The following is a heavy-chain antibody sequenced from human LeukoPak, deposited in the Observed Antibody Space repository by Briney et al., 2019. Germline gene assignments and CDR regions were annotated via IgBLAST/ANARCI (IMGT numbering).Heavy chain of an antibody. CDR2: IYSSGST. CDR1: GGSISSYY. V-gene: IGHV4-4*07. J-gene: IGHJ4*02. CDR3: ARVGYNSGWYPFDY. Sequence: KASETLSLTCTVSGGSISSYYWSWIRQPAGKGLEWIGRIYSSGSTNYNPSLKSRVTMSVDTSKNQFSLKLSSVTAADTAVYYCARVGYNSGWYPFDYWGQGTLVTVSS. D-gene: IGHD6-19*01.